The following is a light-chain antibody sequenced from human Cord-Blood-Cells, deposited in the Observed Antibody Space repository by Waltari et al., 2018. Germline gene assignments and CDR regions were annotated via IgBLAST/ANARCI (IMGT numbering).Light chain of an antibody. Sequence: QSALTQPASVSGSPGQSITISCPGTSSDVGSYNLVSWYQQHPGKAPKLMIYVVSKRPSGVSNRFSGSKSGNTASLTISGLQAEDEADYYCCSYAGSSTFVVFGGGTKLTVL. CDR3: CSYAGSSTFVV. J-gene: IGLJ2*01. V-gene: IGLV2-23*02. CDR1: SSDVGSYNL. CDR2: VVS.